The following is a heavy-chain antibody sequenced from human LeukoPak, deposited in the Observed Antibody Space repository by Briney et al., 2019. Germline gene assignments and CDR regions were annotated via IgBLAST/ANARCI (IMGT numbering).Heavy chain of an antibody. CDR1: GGSISSGSYY. Sequence: SRTLSLTCTVSGGSISSGSYYWSWIRQPAGKGLEWIGRIYTSGSTNYNPSLKSRVTISVDTSKNQFSLKLSSVTAADTAVYYCAAPYDILTGYSYFDYWGQGTLVTVSS. J-gene: IGHJ4*02. V-gene: IGHV4-61*02. D-gene: IGHD3-9*01. CDR3: AAPYDILTGYSYFDY. CDR2: IYTSGST.